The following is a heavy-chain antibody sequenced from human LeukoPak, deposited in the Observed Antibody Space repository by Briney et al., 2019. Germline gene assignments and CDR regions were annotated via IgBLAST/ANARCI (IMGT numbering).Heavy chain of an antibody. V-gene: IGHV3-23*01. CDR1: GFTFSSYA. CDR3: AKDWVSSGSYPGFADY. J-gene: IGHJ4*02. D-gene: IGHD1-26*01. Sequence: GGSLRLSCAASGFTFSSYAMSWVRQAPGKGLEWVSAISGSGGSTYYADSVKGRFTISRDNSKNTLYLQMNSLRAEDTAVYYCAKDWVSSGSYPGFADYWGQGTLVTVSS. CDR2: ISGSGGST.